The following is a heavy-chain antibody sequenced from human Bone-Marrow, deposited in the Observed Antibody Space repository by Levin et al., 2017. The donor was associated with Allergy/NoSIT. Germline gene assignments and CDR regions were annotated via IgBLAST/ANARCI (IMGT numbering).Heavy chain of an antibody. D-gene: IGHD2-15*01. CDR3: AKDRDLGYCSGGSCYWGPPDHY. CDR1: GFTFSSYA. V-gene: IGHV3-23*01. CDR2: ISGSGGST. Sequence: GESLKISCAASGFTFSSYAMSWVRQAPGKGLEWVSAISGSGGSTYYADSVKGRFTISRDNSKNTLYLQMNSLRAEDTAVYYCAKDRDLGYCSGGSCYWGPPDHYWGQGTLVTVSS. J-gene: IGHJ4*02.